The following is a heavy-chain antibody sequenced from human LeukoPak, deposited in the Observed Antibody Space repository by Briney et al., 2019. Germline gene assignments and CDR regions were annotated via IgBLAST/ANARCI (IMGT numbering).Heavy chain of an antibody. J-gene: IGHJ6*02. CDR3: AINGGPHGMDV. Sequence: GGSLRLSCAASGFTFSNMWMSWRRQAPGKGLEWVANIKHDGSETNYVDSVKGRFTISRDNAKNSLHLQMNSLRVEDTAVYYCAINGGPHGMDVWGQGTTVTVSS. D-gene: IGHD2-8*01. CDR1: GFTFSNMW. CDR2: IKHDGSET. V-gene: IGHV3-7*02.